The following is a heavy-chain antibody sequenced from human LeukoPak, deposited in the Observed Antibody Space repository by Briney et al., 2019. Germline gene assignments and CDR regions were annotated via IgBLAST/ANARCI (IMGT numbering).Heavy chain of an antibody. CDR2: ISAYNGNT. V-gene: IGHV1-18*01. J-gene: IGHJ3*02. CDR3: ASSPWELPSFDI. D-gene: IGHD1-26*01. CDR1: GYTFTSYG. Sequence: ASVKVSCKASGYTFTSYGISWVRQAPGQGLEWMGWISAYNGNTNYAQKLQGRVTMTTDTSTSTAYMELRSLRSDDTAVYYCASSPWELPSFDIWGQGTMVTVSS.